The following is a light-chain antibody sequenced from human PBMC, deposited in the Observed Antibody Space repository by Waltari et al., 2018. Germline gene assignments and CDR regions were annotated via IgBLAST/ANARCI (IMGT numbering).Light chain of an antibody. Sequence: QSALTQPASVSGSPGQSITISRPGTSSDVGGYNYVSWYQQHPGKAPKLMIYEVSNRPSGVSNRCSGSKSGNTASLTISGLQAEDEADYYCSSYTSSSTLFGGGTKLTVL. CDR3: SSYTSSSTL. CDR2: EVS. J-gene: IGLJ2*01. CDR1: SSDVGGYNY. V-gene: IGLV2-14*01.